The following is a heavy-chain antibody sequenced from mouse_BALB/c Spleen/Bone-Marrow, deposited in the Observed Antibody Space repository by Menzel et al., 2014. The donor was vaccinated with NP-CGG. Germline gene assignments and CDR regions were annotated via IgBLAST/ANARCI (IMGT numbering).Heavy chain of an antibody. CDR3: ARDVGYGNYFVY. CDR2: SRNKAKYYTT. Sequence: EVQLVESGGGLVQPGGSLRLSCATSGFTFSDFYMVWVRQPPGKRLEWIAASRNKAKYYTTEYSASVKGRFIVSRDTSQSVLYLQMNALGAEDTAIYYCARDVGYGNYFVYWGQGTLVTVSA. D-gene: IGHD2-10*02. V-gene: IGHV7-1*02. J-gene: IGHJ3*01. CDR1: GFTFSDFY.